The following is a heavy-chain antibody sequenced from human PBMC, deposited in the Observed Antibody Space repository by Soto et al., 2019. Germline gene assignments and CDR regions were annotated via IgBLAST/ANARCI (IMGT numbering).Heavy chain of an antibody. D-gene: IGHD4-17*01. CDR1: GGSISSGDYC. CDR3: ARGPEYGDYVYYFDY. CDR2: IYYSGST. Sequence: SETLSLTCTVSGGSISSGDYCWSWIRQPPGKGLEWIGYIYYSGSTYYNPSLKSRVTISVDTSKNQFSLKLSSVTAADTAVYYCARGPEYGDYVYYFDYWGQGTLVTVSS. J-gene: IGHJ4*02. V-gene: IGHV4-30-4*01.